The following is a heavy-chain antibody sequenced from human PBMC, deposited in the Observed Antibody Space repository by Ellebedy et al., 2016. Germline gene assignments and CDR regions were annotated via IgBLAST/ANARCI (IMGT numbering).Heavy chain of an antibody. CDR2: INAGNGNT. CDR3: ASLPLIDFWSGSSSSDYGMDV. Sequence: ASVKVSXXASGYTFTSYAMHWVRQAPGQRLEWMGWINAGNGNTKYSQKFQGRVTITRDTSASTAYMELSSLRSEDTAVYYCASLPLIDFWSGSSSSDYGMDVWGQGTTVTVSS. V-gene: IGHV1-3*01. CDR1: GYTFTSYA. D-gene: IGHD3-3*01. J-gene: IGHJ6*02.